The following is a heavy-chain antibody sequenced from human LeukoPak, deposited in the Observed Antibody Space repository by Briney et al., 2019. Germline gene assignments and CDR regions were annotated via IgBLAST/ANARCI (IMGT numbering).Heavy chain of an antibody. CDR3: AREVDSSGYRHFDY. CDR2: INHSGST. V-gene: IGHV4-34*01. CDR1: GGSFSGYY. Sequence: SETLSLTCAVYGGSFSGYYWSWIRQPPGKGLEWIGEINHSGSTNYNPSLKSRVTISVDTSKNQFSLKLSSVTAADTAVYYCAREVDSSGYRHFDYWGQGTLVTVSS. D-gene: IGHD3-22*01. J-gene: IGHJ4*02.